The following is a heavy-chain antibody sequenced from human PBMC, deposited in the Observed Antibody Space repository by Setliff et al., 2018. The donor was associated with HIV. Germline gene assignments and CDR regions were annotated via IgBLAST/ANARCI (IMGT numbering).Heavy chain of an antibody. J-gene: IGHJ4*02. V-gene: IGHV4-61*10. CDR3: ARQIETYYYASSGYPAYFDY. D-gene: IGHD3-22*01. Sequence: SETLSLTCTVSGSSITGGRHFWTWIRQPAGKGLEWIGYIYYSGSTNYNPSLKSRVTISVDTSKNQFSLKLSSVTAADTAVYYCARQIETYYYASSGYPAYFDYWGQGTLVTVSS. CDR1: GSSITGGRHF. CDR2: IYYSGST.